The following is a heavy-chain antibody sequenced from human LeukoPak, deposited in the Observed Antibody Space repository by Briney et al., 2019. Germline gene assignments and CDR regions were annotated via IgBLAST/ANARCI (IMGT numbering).Heavy chain of an antibody. D-gene: IGHD2-15*01. CDR2: ISSSSSYI. Sequence: GGSLRLSCAASGFTFNSYSMNWVRQAPGKGLEWVSSISSSSSYIYYADSVKGRFTISRDNAKNSLYLQMNSLRAEDTAVYYCAGEGYCSGGSCPYYFDYWGQGTLVTVSS. CDR1: GFTFNSYS. CDR3: AGEGYCSGGSCPYYFDY. J-gene: IGHJ4*02. V-gene: IGHV3-21*01.